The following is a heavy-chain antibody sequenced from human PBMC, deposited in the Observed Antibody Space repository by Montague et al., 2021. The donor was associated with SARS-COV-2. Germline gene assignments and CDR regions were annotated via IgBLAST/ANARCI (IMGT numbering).Heavy chain of an antibody. J-gene: IGHJ5*02. D-gene: IGHD2-2*02. Sequence: SETLSLTCAVYGGSFSGYYWSWIRQPPGKGLEWIGEINHSGSTNYNPSLKSRVTISVDTSKNQFSLKLSSVTAADTAVYYRASITLGYCSSTSCYSDWFDPWGQGTLVTVSS. CDR1: GGSFSGYY. CDR2: INHSGST. V-gene: IGHV4-34*01. CDR3: ASITLGYCSSTSCYSDWFDP.